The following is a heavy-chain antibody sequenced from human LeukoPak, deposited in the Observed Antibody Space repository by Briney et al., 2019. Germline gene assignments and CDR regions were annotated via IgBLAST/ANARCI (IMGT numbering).Heavy chain of an antibody. D-gene: IGHD3-9*01. V-gene: IGHV3-30*18. CDR3: AKGDDILTGYLIN. J-gene: IGHJ4*02. CDR2: ISYDGSNK. Sequence: GRSLRLSCAASGFTFSSYGMHWVRQAPGKGLEWVAVISYDGSNKYYADSVKGRFTISRDNSKNTLYLQMNSLRAEDTAVYYCAKGDDILTGYLINWGQGTLVTVSS. CDR1: GFTFSSYG.